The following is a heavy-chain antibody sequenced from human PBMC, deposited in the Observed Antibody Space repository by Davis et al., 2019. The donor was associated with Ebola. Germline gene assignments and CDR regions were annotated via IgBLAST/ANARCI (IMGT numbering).Heavy chain of an antibody. CDR2: IYYSGDT. CDR3: ASADEAGANWFDP. J-gene: IGHJ5*02. CDR1: GGSISSYY. Sequence: MPSETLSLTCTVSGGSISSYYWSWIRQPPGKGLEWIGYIYYSGDTNYNPSLKSRVTISMDTSKNQISLKVRSVTAADTAVYYCASADEAGANWFDPWGQGTLVTVSS. D-gene: IGHD3-10*01. V-gene: IGHV4-59*01.